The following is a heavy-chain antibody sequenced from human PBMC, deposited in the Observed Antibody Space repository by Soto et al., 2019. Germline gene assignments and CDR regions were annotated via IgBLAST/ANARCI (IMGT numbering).Heavy chain of an antibody. V-gene: IGHV3-30-3*01. J-gene: IGHJ6*02. D-gene: IGHD3-22*01. Sequence: PGGSLRLSCAASGFTFSSYAMHWFRQAPGKGLEWVAVISYDGSNKYYADSVKGRFTISRDNSKNTLYLQMNSLRAEDTAVYYCASSYYYDSSGYYRSVYYYYGMDVWGQGTTVTVSS. CDR2: ISYDGSNK. CDR3: ASSYYYDSSGYYRSVYYYYGMDV. CDR1: GFTFSSYA.